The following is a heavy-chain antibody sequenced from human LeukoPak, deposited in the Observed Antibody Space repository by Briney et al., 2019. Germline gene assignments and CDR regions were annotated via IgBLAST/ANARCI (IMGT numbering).Heavy chain of an antibody. CDR1: GYTFTGYY. V-gene: IGHV1-2*02. J-gene: IGHJ5*02. D-gene: IGHD3-10*01. Sequence: ASVKVSCKASGYTFTGYYMHWVRQAPGQGLEWMGWINPNSGGTNYAQKFQGRVTMTRDTSISTAYMELSRLRSDDTAVYYCARSSITMVRGVKVSTWFDPWGQGTLVTVSS. CDR3: ARSSITMVRGVKVSTWFDP. CDR2: INPNSGGT.